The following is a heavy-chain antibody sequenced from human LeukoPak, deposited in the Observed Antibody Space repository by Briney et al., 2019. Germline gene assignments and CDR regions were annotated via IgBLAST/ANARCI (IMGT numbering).Heavy chain of an antibody. J-gene: IGHJ6*03. CDR1: GGSFSGYY. CDR3: ARQNGGSWNYYYYMDV. CDR2: INHSGST. V-gene: IGHV4-34*01. D-gene: IGHD1-26*01. Sequence: PSETLSLTFAVYGGSFSGYYWSWIRQPPGKGLEWIGEINHSGSTNYNPSLKSRVTISVDTSKNQFSLKLSSVTAADTAVYYCARQNGGSWNYYYYMDVWGKGTTVTVSS.